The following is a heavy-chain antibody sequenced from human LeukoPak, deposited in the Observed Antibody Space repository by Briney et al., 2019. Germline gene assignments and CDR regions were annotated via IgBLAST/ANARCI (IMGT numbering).Heavy chain of an antibody. CDR1: GFTFSSYW. Sequence: GGSLRLSCAASGFTFSSYWMHWVRQAPGKGLVWVSRINSDGSSTSYADSVKGRFTISRDNAKNTLYLQMNSLRAEDTAVYYCARAPYNSGYVGFDYWGQGTLVTVSS. CDR2: INSDGSST. V-gene: IGHV3-74*01. CDR3: ARAPYNSGYVGFDY. J-gene: IGHJ4*02. D-gene: IGHD6-19*01.